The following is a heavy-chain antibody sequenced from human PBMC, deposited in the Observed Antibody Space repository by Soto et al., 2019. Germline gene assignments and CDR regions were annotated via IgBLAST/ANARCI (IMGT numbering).Heavy chain of an antibody. Sequence: GSLRLSCAASGFSFGGYAVTWVRQAPGKGLEWVSAISGGGGSTYYADSVKGRFTISRDNSKNTVYLEMNSLRAGDTALYYCAKTESFNGYYNAFDCWGQGTRVTVSS. CDR1: GFSFGGYA. CDR2: ISGGGGST. V-gene: IGHV3-23*01. J-gene: IGHJ4*02. D-gene: IGHD3-9*01. CDR3: AKTESFNGYYNAFDC.